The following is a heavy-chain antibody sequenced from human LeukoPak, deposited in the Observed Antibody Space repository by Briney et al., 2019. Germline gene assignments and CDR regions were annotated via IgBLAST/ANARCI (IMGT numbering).Heavy chain of an antibody. D-gene: IGHD3-22*01. CDR2: ISSSSSYI. CDR3: ATDVITAPVDI. CDR1: GFTFSSYS. V-gene: IGHV3-21*01. J-gene: IGHJ3*02. Sequence: GGSLRLSCAASGFTFSSYSMNWVRQAPGNGLEWVSSISSSSSYIYYADSVKGRFTISRDNAKNSLYLQMNSLRAEDTAVYYCATDVITAPVDIWGQGTMVTVSS.